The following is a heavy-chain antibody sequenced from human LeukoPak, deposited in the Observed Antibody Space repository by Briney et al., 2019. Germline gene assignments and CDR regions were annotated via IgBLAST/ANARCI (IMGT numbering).Heavy chain of an antibody. CDR3: ARDLYCSSTSCYDHWFDP. D-gene: IGHD2-2*01. Sequence: SETLSLTCTVSGYSISSDNYWGWIRQPPGKGLEWIGNIYQTGSTYYNPSLTSRVTISVDTSKNQFSLKLSSVTAADTAVYYCARDLYCSSTSCYDHWFDPWGQGTLVTVSS. CDR1: GYSISSDNY. J-gene: IGHJ5*02. V-gene: IGHV4-38-2*02. CDR2: IYQTGST.